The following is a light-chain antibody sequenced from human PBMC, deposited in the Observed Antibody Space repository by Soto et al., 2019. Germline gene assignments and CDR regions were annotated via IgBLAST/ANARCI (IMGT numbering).Light chain of an antibody. J-gene: IGKJ2*01. CDR1: QSISSSY. CDR3: QQYGSSPPYT. V-gene: IGKV3-20*01. Sequence: EIILTQSPGILSLSPGERATLSCRASQSISSSYIAWYQQRPGQAPRLLIYGASNRATGIPDRFSASGSKTDFTLTISRLEPEDFAVNYCQQYGSSPPYTFGQGTKLEIK. CDR2: GAS.